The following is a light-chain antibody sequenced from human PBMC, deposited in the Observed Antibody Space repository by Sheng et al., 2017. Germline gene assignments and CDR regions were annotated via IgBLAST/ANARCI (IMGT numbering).Light chain of an antibody. J-gene: IGKJ2*01. CDR3: QHRSK. CDR1: QSISSY. Sequence: EVVLTQSPATLSLSLGERATLSCRASQSISSYLAWYQQKPGQAPRVLIYDASNRATGIPARFSGSGSGTGFTLTINSLEPEDFAVYYCQHRSKFGQGTXLEI. CDR2: DAS. V-gene: IGKV3-11*01.